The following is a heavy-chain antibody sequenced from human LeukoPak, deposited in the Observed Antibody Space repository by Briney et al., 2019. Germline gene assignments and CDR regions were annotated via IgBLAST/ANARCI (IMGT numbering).Heavy chain of an antibody. CDR2: IYHSGST. J-gene: IGHJ4*02. CDR1: GGSISSSSYY. Sequence: SETLSLTCTVSGGSISSSSYYWGWIRQPPGKGLEWIGYIYHSGSTYYNPSLKSRVTISVDRSKNQFSLKLSSVTAADTAVYYCARGAATVTTGTFDYWGQGTLVTVSS. V-gene: IGHV4-30-2*01. D-gene: IGHD4-17*01. CDR3: ARGAATVTTGTFDY.